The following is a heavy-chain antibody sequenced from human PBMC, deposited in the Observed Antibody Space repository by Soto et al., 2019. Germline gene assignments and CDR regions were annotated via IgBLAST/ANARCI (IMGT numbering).Heavy chain of an antibody. CDR3: ARGHGRLEPVY. J-gene: IGHJ4*02. V-gene: IGHV3-74*03. CDR2: INSGGS. CDR1: GFTFSSYW. D-gene: IGHD1-1*01. Sequence: PGGSLRLSCAASGFTFSSYWMNWVRQAPGKGLVFVSGINSGGSVHADSVKGRFTISRDTAKNTLYLDMNSLRVEDTAVYYCARGHGRLEPVYWGQGALVTVSS.